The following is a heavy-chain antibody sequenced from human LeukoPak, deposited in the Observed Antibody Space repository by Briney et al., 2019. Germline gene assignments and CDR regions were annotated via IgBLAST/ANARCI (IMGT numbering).Heavy chain of an antibody. CDR3: ARDRGYSSGPDPNWFDP. CDR2: INPNSGGT. V-gene: IGHV1-2*02. D-gene: IGHD6-19*01. J-gene: IGHJ5*02. CDR1: GYTFTGYY. Sequence: ASVKVSCKASGYTFTGYYMHWVRQAPGQGLEWMGWINPNSGGTNYAQKFQGRVTMTRDTSISTACMELSRLRSDDTAVYYCARDRGYSSGPDPNWFDPWGQGTLVTVSS.